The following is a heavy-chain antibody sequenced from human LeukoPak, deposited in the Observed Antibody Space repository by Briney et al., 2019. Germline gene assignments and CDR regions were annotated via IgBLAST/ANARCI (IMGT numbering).Heavy chain of an antibody. CDR2: IHYSGAT. J-gene: IGHJ3*02. V-gene: IGHV4-34*01. Sequence: SETLSLTCAVYGGSFSGYYWAWIRQPPGKGLEWIGEIHYSGATNYSPSLKSRVIISGDSSRNQFSLKLTSLTAADTAIYYCARGALIVYAFDIWGQGALVTISS. CDR1: GGSFSGYY. D-gene: IGHD1-26*01. CDR3: ARGALIVYAFDI.